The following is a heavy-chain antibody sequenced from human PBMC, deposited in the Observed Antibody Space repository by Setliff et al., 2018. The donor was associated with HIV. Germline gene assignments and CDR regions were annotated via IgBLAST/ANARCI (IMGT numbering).Heavy chain of an antibody. D-gene: IGHD5-12*01. CDR2: IIPIYGTA. V-gene: IGHV1-69*13. CDR3: ARDGGYSGHQWFGDAFDI. J-gene: IGHJ3*02. CDR1: GDIFSRYG. Sequence: EASVKVSCKASGDIFSRYGISWVRQAPGQGLEWMGGIIPIYGTANSAQKFQGRVTITADESTSTAYMELSTLRSEDTAVYFCARDGGYSGHQWFGDAFDIWGQGTMVTVSS.